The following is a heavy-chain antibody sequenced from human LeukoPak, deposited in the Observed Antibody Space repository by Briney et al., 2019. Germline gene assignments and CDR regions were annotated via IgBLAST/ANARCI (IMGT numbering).Heavy chain of an antibody. CDR2: FDPEDGET. D-gene: IGHD3-9*01. V-gene: IGHV1-24*01. J-gene: IGHJ5*02. CDR3: ATAHYDILTGYWQANWFDP. CDR1: GYTLTELS. Sequence: GASVKVSCKVSGYTLTELSMHWVRQAPGKGLEWMGGFDPEDGETIYAQKFQGRVTMTEDTSTDTAYMELSSLRPEDTAVYYCATAHYDILTGYWQANWFDPWGQGTLVTVSS.